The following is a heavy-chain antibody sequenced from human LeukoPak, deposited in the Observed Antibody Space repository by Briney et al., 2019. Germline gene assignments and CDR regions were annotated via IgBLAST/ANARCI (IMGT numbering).Heavy chain of an antibody. CDR1: GGSISSYY. J-gene: IGHJ4*02. V-gene: IGHV4-4*07. D-gene: IGHD3-16*02. CDR2: IYTSGST. Sequence: SETLSLTCTVSGGSISSYYWSWIRQPAGKGLEWIGRIYTSGSTNYNPSLKSRVTMSVDTSKNQFSLKLSSVTAADTAVYYCARENYDYVWGSYRLDYWGQGTLVTVSS. CDR3: ARENYDYVWGSYRLDY.